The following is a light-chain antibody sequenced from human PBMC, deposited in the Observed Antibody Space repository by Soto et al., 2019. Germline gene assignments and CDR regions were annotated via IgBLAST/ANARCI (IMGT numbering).Light chain of an antibody. CDR2: DVS. CDR1: SSDVGGYNY. V-gene: IGLV2-14*03. CDR3: STYTTSRTYV. Sequence: QSVLTQPASVSGSPGQSITISCTGTSSDVGGYNYVSWYQQHPGKAPKLMISDVSNRPSGVSYRFSGSKSGNTASLTISGLQTEDEADYYSSTYTTSRTYVLGPAPNVTVL. J-gene: IGLJ1*01.